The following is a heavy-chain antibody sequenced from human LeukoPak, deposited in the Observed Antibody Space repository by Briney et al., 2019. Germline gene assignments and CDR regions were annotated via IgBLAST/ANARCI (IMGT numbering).Heavy chain of an antibody. V-gene: IGHV4-38-2*01. CDR3: ARRAYYDILTGYYTWFDP. CDR2: IYYSGST. D-gene: IGHD3-9*01. Sequence: GSLRLSCAASGFTFSDYYMSWIRQPPGKGLEWIGSIYYSGSTYYNPSLKSRVTISVDTSKNQFSLKLSSVTAADTAVYYCARRAYYDILTGYYTWFDPWGQGTLVTVSS. J-gene: IGHJ5*02. CDR1: GFTFSDYY.